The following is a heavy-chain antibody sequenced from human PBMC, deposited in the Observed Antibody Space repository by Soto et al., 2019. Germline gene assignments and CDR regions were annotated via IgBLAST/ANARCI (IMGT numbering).Heavy chain of an antibody. CDR3: ARRVPAALDY. Sequence: QVQLQQWGAGLLKPSETLSLTCAVYGGSFSGYYWSWIRQPPGKGLEWIGEINHSGSTNYNPSLKLRAPIAVDTSKTQFSLRLSSVTAADTAVYYCARRVPAALDYWGQGTLVTVSS. CDR2: INHSGST. D-gene: IGHD3-10*01. CDR1: GGSFSGYY. V-gene: IGHV4-34*01. J-gene: IGHJ4*02.